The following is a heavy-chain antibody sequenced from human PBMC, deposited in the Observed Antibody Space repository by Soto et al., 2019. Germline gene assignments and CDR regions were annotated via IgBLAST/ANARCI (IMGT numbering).Heavy chain of an antibody. V-gene: IGHV1-2*04. J-gene: IGHJ3*02. CDR2: INPNSGGT. CDR3: ARRYDVIWGRSSYTGGVSAFDI. D-gene: IGHD3-16*02. Sequence: QVQLVQSGAEVKKPGASVKVSCKASGYTFTGYYMHWVRQAPGQGLEWMGWINPNSGGTNYAPKFQCWVTLTRDPSISTSYMDLRRLRSDDSAVYCCARRYDVIWGRSSYTGGVSAFDIWGQGTMVTVSS. CDR1: GYTFTGYY.